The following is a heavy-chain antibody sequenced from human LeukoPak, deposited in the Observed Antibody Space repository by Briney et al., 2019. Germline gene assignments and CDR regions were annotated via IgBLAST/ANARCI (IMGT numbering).Heavy chain of an antibody. CDR3: ARNATVIGALRFLERGGWFDP. CDR2: IYYSGST. CDR1: GGSISSGDYY. Sequence: SETLSLTCTVSGGSISSGDYYWSWIRQPPGKGLEWIGYIYYSGSTYYNPSLKSRVTISVDTSKNQFSLKLSSVTAADTAVYYCARNATVIGALRFLERGGWFDPWGQGTLVTVSS. J-gene: IGHJ5*02. V-gene: IGHV4-30-4*08. D-gene: IGHD3-3*01.